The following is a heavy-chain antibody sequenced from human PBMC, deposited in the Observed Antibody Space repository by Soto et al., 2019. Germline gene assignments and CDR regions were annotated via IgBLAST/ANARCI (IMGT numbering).Heavy chain of an antibody. D-gene: IGHD1-26*01. J-gene: IGHJ4*02. Sequence: QAQLQESGPGLVKPSETLSLTCTVSGGSVSSGNDHWSWIRQSPGNGLEWIGHIYHSGSANYNRSLKNRATISVDTPKNQFSLKLSSVTAVDTAVYYCARESVQVGATVDWGQGTLVTVTS. CDR3: ARESVQVGATVD. CDR2: IYHSGSA. V-gene: IGHV4-61*01. CDR1: GGSVSSGNDH.